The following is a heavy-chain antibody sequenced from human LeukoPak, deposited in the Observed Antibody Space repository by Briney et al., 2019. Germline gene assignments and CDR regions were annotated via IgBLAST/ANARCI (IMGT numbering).Heavy chain of an antibody. CDR3: TTVHPHGAFDY. J-gene: IGHJ4*02. V-gene: IGHV3-73*01. Sequence: PGGSLRLSCAASGFTFSGSAMHWVRQASGKGLEWVGRIRSKANSYATAYAASVKGRFTISRDDSKNTLYLQMNSLKTEDTAVYYCTTVHPHGAFDYWGQGTLVTVSS. CDR1: GFTFSGSA. CDR2: IRSKANSYAT. D-gene: IGHD4-11*01.